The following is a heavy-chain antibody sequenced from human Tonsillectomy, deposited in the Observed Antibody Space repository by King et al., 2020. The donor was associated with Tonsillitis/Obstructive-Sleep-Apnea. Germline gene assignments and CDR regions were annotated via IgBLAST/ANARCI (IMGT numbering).Heavy chain of an antibody. Sequence: QLQESGPGLVKPSETLSLTCTVSGGSISSYYWSWIRQPPGKGLEWIGYIYFSGITNYNPSLKIRVTTSVDTSKNQFSLKLSSVTAADTAVYYCASYYDFWSGYPYWGQGTLVTVSS. CDR3: ASYYDFWSGYPY. V-gene: IGHV4-59*01. CDR1: GGSISSYY. CDR2: IYFSGIT. J-gene: IGHJ4*02. D-gene: IGHD3-3*01.